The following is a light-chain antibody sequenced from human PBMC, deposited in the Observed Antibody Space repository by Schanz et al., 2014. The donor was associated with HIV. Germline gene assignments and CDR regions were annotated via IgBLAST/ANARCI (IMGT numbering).Light chain of an antibody. CDR1: QSVARY. V-gene: IGKV3-20*01. CDR3: QQYGTSLIT. CDR2: DAS. Sequence: EIVLTQSPATLSLSPGERATLSCRASQSVARYLAWYQQKPGQAPRLLIYDASSRATGIPDRFSGSGSGTDFTLTIIRLEPEDFAVYYCQQYGTSLITFGQGTRLEI. J-gene: IGKJ5*01.